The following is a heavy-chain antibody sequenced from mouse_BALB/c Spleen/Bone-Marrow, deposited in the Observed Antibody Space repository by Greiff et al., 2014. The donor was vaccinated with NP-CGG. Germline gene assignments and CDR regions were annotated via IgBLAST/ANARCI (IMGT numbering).Heavy chain of an antibody. CDR2: IWSGGGT. V-gene: IGHV2-2*02. J-gene: IGHJ1*01. Sequence: VKLMESGPGLVKPSQSLSITCTVSGFSLTTYGLHWVRQSPGKGLEWLGVIWSGGGTDYNAAFISRLIITKDNSKSPVFFKMNSLQTNDTAMYYCARKGYTGYFDVWGAGTTVTVSS. D-gene: IGHD2-2*01. CDR1: GFSLTTYG. CDR3: ARKGYTGYFDV.